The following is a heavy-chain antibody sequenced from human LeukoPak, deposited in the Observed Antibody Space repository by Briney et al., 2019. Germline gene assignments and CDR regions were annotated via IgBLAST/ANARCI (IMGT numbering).Heavy chain of an antibody. D-gene: IGHD1-26*01. Sequence: PSETLSLTCTVSGGSISSYHWSWIRQPPGKGLEWIGNIYYNGNTEYNPSLKSRVTISADTSKNQFSLKLSSVTAADTAVYYCARIVGASDYWGQGTLVTVSS. CDR3: ARIVGASDY. J-gene: IGHJ4*02. CDR1: GGSISSYH. CDR2: IYYNGNT. V-gene: IGHV4-59*08.